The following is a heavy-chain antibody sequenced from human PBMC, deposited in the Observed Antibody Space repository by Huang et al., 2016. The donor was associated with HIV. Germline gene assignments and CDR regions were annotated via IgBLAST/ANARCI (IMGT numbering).Heavy chain of an antibody. CDR1: SGSLGGYY. D-gene: IGHD3-22*01. Sequence: QVQLQQWGAGLLKPSETLTLTCAVYSGSLGGYYWGWIRQSPGGGLAWIGEISGSVSTHYNPSLKSRVTILRDTSKNQFSLKLTSVTAADTAVYYCARGARKMIDKIRAFDTWGQGTMVTVSS. V-gene: IGHV4-34*01. CDR3: ARGARKMIDKIRAFDT. CDR2: ISGSVST. J-gene: IGHJ3*02.